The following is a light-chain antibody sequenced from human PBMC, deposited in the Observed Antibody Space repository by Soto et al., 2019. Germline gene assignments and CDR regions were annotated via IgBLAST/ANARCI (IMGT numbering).Light chain of an antibody. V-gene: IGKV3-20*01. Sequence: EIVLTQSPGTVSLSTGARATLSCRASQSVSSSYLAWYQQKPGQAPRLLIYGASSRATGIPDRFSGSGSGTDFTLTISRLEPEDFAVYYCQQYGSSPGTFGQGTKVDIK. CDR3: QQYGSSPGT. CDR2: GAS. J-gene: IGKJ1*01. CDR1: QSVSSSY.